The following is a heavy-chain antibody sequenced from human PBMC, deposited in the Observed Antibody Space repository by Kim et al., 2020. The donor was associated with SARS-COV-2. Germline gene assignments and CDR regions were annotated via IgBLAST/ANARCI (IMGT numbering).Heavy chain of an antibody. CDR2: IIPIFGTA. CDR3: ARTRDHLSSNYYYGMDV. D-gene: IGHD6-19*01. CDR1: GGTFSSYA. V-gene: IGHV1-69*13. J-gene: IGHJ6*02. Sequence: SVKVSCKASGGTFSSYAISWVRQAPGQGLEWMGGIIPIFGTANYAQKFQGRVTITADESTSTAYMELSSLRSEDTAVYYCARTRDHLSSNYYYGMDVWGQGTTVTVSS.